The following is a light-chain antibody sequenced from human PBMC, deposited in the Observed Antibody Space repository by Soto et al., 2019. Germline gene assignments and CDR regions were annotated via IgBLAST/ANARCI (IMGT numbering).Light chain of an antibody. CDR3: QQYSSSSIT. V-gene: IGKV3-20*01. Sequence: EIVLTQSPGTMSFSPGERATLACRASQSVSSSYLAWYQQKPGQAPRLLIFGASSKATGIPDRFSGSVSGSDLTLPISRLEPEDFAVYYCQQYSSSSITFGQGTPLEI. J-gene: IGKJ5*01. CDR1: QSVSSSY. CDR2: GAS.